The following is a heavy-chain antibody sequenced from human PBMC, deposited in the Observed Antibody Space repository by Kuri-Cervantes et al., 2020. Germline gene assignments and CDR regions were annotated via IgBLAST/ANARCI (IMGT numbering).Heavy chain of an antibody. Sequence: LRLSCTVSGGSISSGSYYWSWIRQPAGKGLEWIGRIYTSGSTNYNPSLKSRVTISVDTSKNQFSLKLSSVTAADTAVYYCASYYRYYYGMDVWGQGTTVTVSS. V-gene: IGHV4-61*02. CDR3: ASYYRYYYGMDV. CDR2: IYTSGST. CDR1: GGSISSGSYY. J-gene: IGHJ6*02. D-gene: IGHD1-26*01.